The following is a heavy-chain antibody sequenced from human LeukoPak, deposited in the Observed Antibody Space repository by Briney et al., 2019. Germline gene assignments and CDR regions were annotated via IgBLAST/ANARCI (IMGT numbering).Heavy chain of an antibody. J-gene: IGHJ6*03. CDR3: ARTGDGYNYYNYYYMDV. Sequence: TSETLSLTCSVSGASISSHYWSWIRQPPGKGLEWIGYIYYSVRTNYNPSLKSRVAISVDMPNNQSSLKMSSVTAADTAVYYCARTGDGYNYYNYYYMDVWGKGTTVTVTS. V-gene: IGHV4-59*11. CDR1: GASISSHY. CDR2: IYYSVRT. D-gene: IGHD5-24*01.